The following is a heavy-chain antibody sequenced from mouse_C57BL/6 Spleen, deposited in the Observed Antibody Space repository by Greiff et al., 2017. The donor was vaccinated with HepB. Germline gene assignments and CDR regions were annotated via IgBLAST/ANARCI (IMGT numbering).Heavy chain of an antibody. CDR1: GYTFTGYW. J-gene: IGHJ1*03. CDR3: ARGDYYGSREDWYFDV. V-gene: IGHV1-9*01. CDR2: ILPGSGST. D-gene: IGHD1-1*01. Sequence: VQLQESGAELMKPGASVKLSCKATGYTFTGYWIEWVKQRPGHGLEWIGEILPGSGSTNYNEKFKGKATFPADTSSNTAYMQLSSLKTEDSAIYYCARGDYYGSREDWYFDVWGTGTTVTVSS.